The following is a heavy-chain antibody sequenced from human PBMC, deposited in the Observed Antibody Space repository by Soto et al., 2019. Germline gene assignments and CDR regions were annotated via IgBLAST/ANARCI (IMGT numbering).Heavy chain of an antibody. CDR3: ARSGSEVDY. CDR1: GFTFSHYW. J-gene: IGHJ4*02. CDR2: IKKDVSQK. V-gene: IGHV3-7*01. Sequence: EVQLVESGGDLVQPGGSLRLSCAASGFTFSHYWMTWVRQAPGKGLEWVANIKKDVSQKNYVDSVKGRFTVSRDNANNLLYLQMNSLSAEDTAMYYCARSGSEVDYWGQGTLVIVSS. D-gene: IGHD3-10*01.